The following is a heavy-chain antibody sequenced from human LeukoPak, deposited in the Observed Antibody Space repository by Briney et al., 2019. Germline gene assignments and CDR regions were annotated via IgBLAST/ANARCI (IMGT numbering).Heavy chain of an antibody. Sequence: ASVKVSCKASGGTFSSYAISWVRQAPGQGLEWMGRIIPILGIANYAQKFQGRVTITADKSTSTAYMELSSLRSEDTAVYYCARGAADYYDSSGYYYLGYWGQGTPVTVSS. D-gene: IGHD3-22*01. CDR3: ARGAADYYDSSGYYYLGY. CDR2: IIPILGIA. V-gene: IGHV1-69*04. J-gene: IGHJ4*02. CDR1: GGTFSSYA.